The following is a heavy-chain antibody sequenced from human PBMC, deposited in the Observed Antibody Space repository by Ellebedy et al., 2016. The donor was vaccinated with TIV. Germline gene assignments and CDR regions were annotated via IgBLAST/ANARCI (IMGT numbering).Heavy chain of an antibody. CDR3: AKKLDS. CDR2: IYWSGRS. Sequence: MPSETLSLTCTVSGDFMSNGGYYWSWIRQHPGKGLEWLGYIYWSGRSLYNPSLKSRLTISVDKSSNQFSLKLTSATAADTGVYYCAKKLDSWGRGTLVTVSS. V-gene: IGHV4-31*03. CDR1: GDFMSNGGYY. J-gene: IGHJ5*01.